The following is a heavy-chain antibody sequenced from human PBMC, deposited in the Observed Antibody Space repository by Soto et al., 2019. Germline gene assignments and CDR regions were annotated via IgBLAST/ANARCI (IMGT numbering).Heavy chain of an antibody. CDR2: IYYSGST. CDR1: GGSISSYY. V-gene: IGHV4-59*01. D-gene: IGHD6-19*01. J-gene: IGHJ6*02. CDR3: AREDIAVAGTRGSYYYGMDV. Sequence: SETLSLTCTVSGGSISSYYWSWIRQPPGKGLEWIGYIYYSGSTNYNPSLKSRVTISVDTSKNQFSLKLSSVTAADTAVYYCAREDIAVAGTRGSYYYGMDVWGQGTTVTVSS.